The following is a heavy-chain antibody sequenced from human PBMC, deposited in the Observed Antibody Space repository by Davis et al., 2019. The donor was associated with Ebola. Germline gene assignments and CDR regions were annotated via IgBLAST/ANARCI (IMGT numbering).Heavy chain of an antibody. D-gene: IGHD5-12*01. J-gene: IGHJ5*02. V-gene: IGHV1-69*06. CDR3: AREGYDYVLYNWFDP. CDR1: GCTFSSYA. Sequence: SVKVSCKASGCTFSSYAISWVRHAPGQGLEWMGGIITIFGTAKYAQKFQGRVTITADKSTSTAYMELSSLRSEDTAVYYCAREGYDYVLYNWFDPSGKGTLVTVSS. CDR2: IITIFGTA.